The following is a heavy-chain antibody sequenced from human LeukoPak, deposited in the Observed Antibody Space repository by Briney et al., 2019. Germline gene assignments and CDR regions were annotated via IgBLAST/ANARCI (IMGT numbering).Heavy chain of an antibody. V-gene: IGHV4-4*07. CDR3: ARDSGTTGEVKFDP. Sequence: SETLSLTCTVSGGSISNYYLSWIRQPAGKGLEWIGRIYSRVTTYNPSLKSRVTMSADTSRNHVSLTLNSVTAADTAVYYCARDSGTTGEVKFDPWGQGTLVTVSP. J-gene: IGHJ5*02. D-gene: IGHD3-10*01. CDR2: IYSRVT. CDR1: GGSISNYY.